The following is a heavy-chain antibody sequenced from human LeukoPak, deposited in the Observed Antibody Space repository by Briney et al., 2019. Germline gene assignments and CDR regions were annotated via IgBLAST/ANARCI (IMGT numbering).Heavy chain of an antibody. CDR2: ISHSGSI. Sequence: KPSETLSLTCGVYGGSFSGYYWSWIRQPPGKGLEWIGEISHSGSISYTPSLKSRVTISLDTSKNQFSLRLTSVTAADTAVYYCARVLHCSGGSCYFYFDYWGQGTLSPSPQ. CDR1: GGSFSGYY. V-gene: IGHV4-34*01. D-gene: IGHD2-15*01. CDR3: ARVLHCSGGSCYFYFDY. J-gene: IGHJ4*02.